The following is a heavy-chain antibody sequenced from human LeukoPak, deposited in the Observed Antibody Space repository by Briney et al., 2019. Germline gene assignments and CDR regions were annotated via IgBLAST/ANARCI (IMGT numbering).Heavy chain of an antibody. J-gene: IGHJ5*02. CDR2: IIPIFGTA. V-gene: IGHV1-69*05. Sequence: ASVKVSCKASGGTFTSYAISWVRQAPGRGLEWMGGIIPIFGTANYAQKLQGRVTITTDESTTTAHMELSSLRSEDKAVYYCARDNYAGANWFDPWDKGTLVTVSS. CDR3: ARDNYAGANWFDP. CDR1: GGTFTSYA. D-gene: IGHD1-7*01.